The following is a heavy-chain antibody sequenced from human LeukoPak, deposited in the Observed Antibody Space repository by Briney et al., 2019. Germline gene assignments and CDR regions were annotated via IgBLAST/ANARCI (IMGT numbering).Heavy chain of an antibody. CDR1: GFTFSDYY. D-gene: IGHD5-18*01. CDR2: ISSSGSTI. J-gene: IGHJ4*02. Sequence: PGGSLRLSCAASGFTFSDYYMSWIRQAPGKGLEWVSYISSSGSTIYYADSVKGRFTISRDNAKNSLYLQMNSLRAEDTAVYYCVSPGLWSAQTLGFDYWGQGTLVTVSS. V-gene: IGHV3-11*04. CDR3: VSPGLWSAQTLGFDY.